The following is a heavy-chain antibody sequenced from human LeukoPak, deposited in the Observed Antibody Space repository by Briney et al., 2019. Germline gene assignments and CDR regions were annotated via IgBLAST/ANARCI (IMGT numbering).Heavy chain of an antibody. CDR2: IYYSGST. CDR1: GGSISSYY. J-gene: IGHJ5*02. Sequence: SETLSLTCTVSGGSISSYYWSWIRQPPGKGLEWIGYIYYSGSTNYNPSLKSRVTISVDTSMNQFSLKLSSVTAADTAVYYCARVIAARRPWRFDPWGQGTLVTVSS. CDR3: ARVIAARRPWRFDP. D-gene: IGHD6-6*01. V-gene: IGHV4-59*01.